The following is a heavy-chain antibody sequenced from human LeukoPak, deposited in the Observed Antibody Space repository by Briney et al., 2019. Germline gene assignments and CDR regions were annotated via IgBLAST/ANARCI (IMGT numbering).Heavy chain of an antibody. Sequence: ASVKVSCKASGYTFTSYYMHWVRQAPGQGLEWMGIINPSGGSTSYAQKFQGKVTMTRDTSTSTVYMELSSLRSEDTAVYYCARGWDYYGSGSYYLLGYWGQGTLVTVSS. CDR1: GYTFTSYY. V-gene: IGHV1-46*01. CDR2: INPSGGST. D-gene: IGHD3-10*01. CDR3: ARGWDYYGSGSYYLLGY. J-gene: IGHJ4*02.